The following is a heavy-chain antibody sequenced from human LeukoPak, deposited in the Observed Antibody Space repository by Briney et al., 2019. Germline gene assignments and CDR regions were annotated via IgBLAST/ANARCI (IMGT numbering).Heavy chain of an antibody. CDR3: ARGVPY. CDR2: INYSGNT. D-gene: IGHD3-10*01. Sequence: SETLSLTCTVSGGSVSSSDYYWGWIRQPPGKGLEWVGSINYSGNTYYNPSLKNRVTISVDTSKNQFSLKLSSVTAADTAVYYCARGVPYWGQGTLVTVSS. V-gene: IGHV4-39*01. J-gene: IGHJ4*02. CDR1: GGSVSSSDYY.